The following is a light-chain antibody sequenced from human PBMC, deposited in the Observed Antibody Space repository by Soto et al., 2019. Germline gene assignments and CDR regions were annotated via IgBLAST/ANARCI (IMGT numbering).Light chain of an antibody. V-gene: IGLV2-14*01. J-gene: IGLJ2*01. CDR2: DVS. CDR1: SSDIGGYNY. Sequence: QSALTQPASVSGSPGQSINISSTGTSSDIGGYNYVSWYQQHPGKAPKLMIYDVSNRPSGVSNRFSGSKSGNTASLTISGLQAEDEADYYCSSYTSSSTVVFGGGTQLTVL. CDR3: SSYTSSSTVV.